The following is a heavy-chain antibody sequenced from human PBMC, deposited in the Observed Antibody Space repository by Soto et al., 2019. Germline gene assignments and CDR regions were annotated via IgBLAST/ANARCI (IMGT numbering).Heavy chain of an antibody. V-gene: IGHV3-30*18. CDR1: GFTFSSYG. D-gene: IGHD1-26*01. J-gene: IGHJ6*02. CDR3: AQDVVVGATTGLGDYYYYDGMDV. CDR2: ISYDGSNK. Sequence: QVQLVESGGGVVQPGRSLRLSCAASGFTFSSYGMHWVRQAPGKGLEWVAVISYDGSNKYYADSVKGRFTISRDNSKNTLYLQMNSLRAEDTDVYYCAQDVVVGATTGLGDYYYYDGMDVWGQGTTVTVSS.